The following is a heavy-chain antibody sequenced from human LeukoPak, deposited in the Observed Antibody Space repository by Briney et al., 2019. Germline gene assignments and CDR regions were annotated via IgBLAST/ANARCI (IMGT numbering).Heavy chain of an antibody. CDR1: GFTFSSYA. V-gene: IGHV3-23*01. D-gene: IGHD3-10*01. CDR3: AKEGGPYYYGSGSYSAYDY. CDR2: ISGSGGST. J-gene: IGHJ4*02. Sequence: GGSLRLSCAASGFTFSSYAMSWVRQAPGEGLEWVSAISGSGGSTYYADSVKGRFTISRDNSKNPLYLQMNSLRAEDTAVYYCAKEGGPYYYGSGSYSAYDYWGQGTLVTVSS.